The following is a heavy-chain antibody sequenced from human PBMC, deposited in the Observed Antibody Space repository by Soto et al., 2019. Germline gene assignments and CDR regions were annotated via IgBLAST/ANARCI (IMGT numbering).Heavy chain of an antibody. J-gene: IGHJ4*02. CDR3: AKDGRPYYYDSSGYYMGY. Sequence: GGSLRLSCAASGFTFSSYGMHWVRQAPGKGLEWVAVISYDGSNKYYADSVKGRFTISRDNSKNTLYLQMNSLRAEDTAVYYCAKDGRPYYYDSSGYYMGYWGQGTLVTVSS. V-gene: IGHV3-30*18. D-gene: IGHD3-22*01. CDR2: ISYDGSNK. CDR1: GFTFSSYG.